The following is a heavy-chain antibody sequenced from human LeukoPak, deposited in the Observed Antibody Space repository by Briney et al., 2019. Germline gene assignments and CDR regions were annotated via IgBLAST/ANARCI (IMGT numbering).Heavy chain of an antibody. D-gene: IGHD2-2*01. CDR2: INWNGGST. Sequence: PGGSLRLSCAASGCTFDDYGMSWVRQAPGKGLEWVSGINWNGGSTGYADSVKGRFTISRDNAKNSLYLQMNSLISEDTALYYCARVCGVIDAFDIWGEGAMVTVSS. J-gene: IGHJ3*02. CDR3: ARVCGVIDAFDI. CDR1: GCTFDDYG. V-gene: IGHV3-20*04.